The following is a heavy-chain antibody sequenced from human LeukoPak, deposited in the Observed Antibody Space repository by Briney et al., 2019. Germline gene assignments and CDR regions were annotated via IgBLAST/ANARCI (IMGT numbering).Heavy chain of an antibody. V-gene: IGHV1-2*02. CDR1: GYTFTGYY. CDR3: ARRYFVSGSYYTDY. Sequence: GASVTVSCKAAGYTFTGYYMHWVRPAPGQGIEWKGWIHPNSGGTNYAHKFQGRVTMNRDTSITTAYMELSRLRSDDTAVYYCARRYFVSGSYYTDYWGQGTLVTVSS. D-gene: IGHD3-10*01. J-gene: IGHJ4*02. CDR2: IHPNSGGT.